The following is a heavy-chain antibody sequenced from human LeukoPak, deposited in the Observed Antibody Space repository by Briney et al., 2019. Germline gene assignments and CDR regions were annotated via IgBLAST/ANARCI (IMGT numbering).Heavy chain of an antibody. CDR3: ARAPYYYDSSGYYAMYYYCYYMDV. D-gene: IGHD3-22*01. CDR2: ISAYNGNT. Sequence: ASVKVSCKASGYTFTSYGISWVRQAPGQGLEWMGWISAYNGNTNYAQKLQGRVTMTTDTSTSTAYMELRSLRSDDTAVYYCARAPYYYDSSGYYAMYYYCYYMDVWGKGTTVTVSS. CDR1: GYTFTSYG. J-gene: IGHJ6*03. V-gene: IGHV1-18*01.